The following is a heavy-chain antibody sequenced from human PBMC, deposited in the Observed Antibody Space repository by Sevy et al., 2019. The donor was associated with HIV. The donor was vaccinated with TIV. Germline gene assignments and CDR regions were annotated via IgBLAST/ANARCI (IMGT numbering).Heavy chain of an antibody. CDR3: ARAFRSSGSPHGAFDI. CDR2: ISSSSSYI. V-gene: IGHV3-21*01. CDR1: GFTFSSYS. J-gene: IGHJ3*02. D-gene: IGHD6-19*01. Sequence: GGSLRLSCAASGFTFSSYSMNWVRQAPGKGLEWVSSISSSSSYIYYADSVKGRFTISRDNAKNSLYLQMNSLRAEDTAVYYCARAFRSSGSPHGAFDIRGQGTMVTVSS.